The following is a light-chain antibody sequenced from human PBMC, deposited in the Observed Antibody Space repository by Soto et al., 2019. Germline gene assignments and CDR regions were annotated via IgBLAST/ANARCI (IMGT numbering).Light chain of an antibody. J-gene: IGLJ1*01. CDR3: SSYTTLNTRQIV. Sequence: SVRTQPASVCGSPGQSITISCTGTSSDVGGYNYVSWYQHHPGKAPKLMIFDVSNRPSGVSNRFSGSKSGNTASLTISGLQPEGEADYYCSSYTTLNTRQIVFGTGTKVTGL. CDR1: SSDVGGYNY. V-gene: IGLV2-14*03. CDR2: DVS.